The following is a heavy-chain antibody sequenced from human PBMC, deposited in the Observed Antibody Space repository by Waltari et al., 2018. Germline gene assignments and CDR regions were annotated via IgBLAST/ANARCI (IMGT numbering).Heavy chain of an antibody. Sequence: EVQLVESGGGLVQPGGSLRLSCAASGFIFSNSWMHWVRQAPGKGLVWVSRISSDGTSTKYADSVKGRFTISRDNANNTLYLQMNSLRAEDTALYYCLAVLNGWGQGTLVTVSS. CDR1: GFIFSNSW. CDR2: ISSDGTST. J-gene: IGHJ4*02. V-gene: IGHV3-74*03. CDR3: LAVLNG. D-gene: IGHD3-9*01.